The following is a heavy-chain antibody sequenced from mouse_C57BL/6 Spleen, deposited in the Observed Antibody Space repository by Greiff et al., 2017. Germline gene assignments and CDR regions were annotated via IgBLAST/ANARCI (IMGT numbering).Heavy chain of an antibody. J-gene: IGHJ1*03. Sequence: QVQLQQPGAELVKPGASVKMSCKASGYTFTSYWITWVKQRPGQGLEWIGDIYPGSGSTNYNEKFKSKATLTVDPSSSTAYMQLSSLTSEDSAVYYCAREGVITTVHFDVWGTGTTVTVSS. CDR1: GYTFTSYW. D-gene: IGHD1-1*01. CDR3: AREGVITTVHFDV. CDR2: IYPGSGST. V-gene: IGHV1-55*01.